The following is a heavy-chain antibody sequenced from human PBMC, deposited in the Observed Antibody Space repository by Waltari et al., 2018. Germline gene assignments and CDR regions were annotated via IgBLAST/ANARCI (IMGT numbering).Heavy chain of an antibody. J-gene: IGHJ4*02. D-gene: IGHD3-10*01. Sequence: EVQLVESGGGLVQPGGSLGLSCAASKTTVRNNYMSWVRQAPGKGLQWVATIYSGGSTNYADSLKGRFAISRDNSKNTLYLQMNSLRAEDTAVYYCASRIMVGFDYWGQGTLVTVSS. V-gene: IGHV3-66*01. CDR1: KTTVRNNY. CDR2: IYSGGST. CDR3: ASRIMVGFDY.